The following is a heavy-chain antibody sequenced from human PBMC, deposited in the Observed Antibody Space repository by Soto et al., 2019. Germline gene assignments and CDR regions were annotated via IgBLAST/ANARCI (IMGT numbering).Heavy chain of an antibody. Sequence: ASVKVSCKASGYTFTSYAMHWVRQAPGQRLERMGWINAGNGNTKYSQKFQGRVTITRDTSASTAYMELSSLRSEDTAVYYCARDSQLDSSFDYWGQGTLVTVSS. CDR2: INAGNGNT. J-gene: IGHJ4*02. D-gene: IGHD6-13*01. CDR3: ARDSQLDSSFDY. CDR1: GYTFTSYA. V-gene: IGHV1-3*01.